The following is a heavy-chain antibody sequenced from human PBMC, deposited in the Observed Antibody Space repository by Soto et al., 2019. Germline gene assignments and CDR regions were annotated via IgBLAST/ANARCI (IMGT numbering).Heavy chain of an antibody. V-gene: IGHV1-69*01. D-gene: IGHD3-10*01. CDR2: IIPIFGTA. CDR3: ASEWFGERGFDY. CDR1: GGTFSSYA. Sequence: QVQLVQSGAEVKKPGSSVKVSCKASGGTFSSYAISWVRQAPGQGLEWMGGIIPIFGTANYAQKFQGRVKLTGNESPRTAYMELSGLRCEDTAVYYCASEWFGERGFDYWGQGTLVTVSS. J-gene: IGHJ4*02.